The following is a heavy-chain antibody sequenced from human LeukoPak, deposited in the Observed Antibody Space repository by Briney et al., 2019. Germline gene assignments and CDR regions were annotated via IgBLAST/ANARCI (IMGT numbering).Heavy chain of an antibody. V-gene: IGHV4-34*01. CDR1: GGSFSGYY. CDR3: ARGHLRNYDILTYNWFDP. Sequence: SETLSLTCAVYGGSFSGYYWSWSRQPPGKGLEWIGEINHSGSTNYNPSLKSRVTISVDTSKNQFSLKLSSVTAADTAVYYCARGHLRNYDILTYNWFDPWGQGTLVTVSS. J-gene: IGHJ5*02. CDR2: INHSGST. D-gene: IGHD3-9*01.